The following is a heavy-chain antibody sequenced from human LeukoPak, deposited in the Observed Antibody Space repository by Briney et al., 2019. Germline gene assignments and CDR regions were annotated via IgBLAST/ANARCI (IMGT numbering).Heavy chain of an antibody. CDR2: ISAYNGNT. CDR3: AKNSKGDYYGMDV. V-gene: IGHV1-18*01. D-gene: IGHD6-13*01. CDR1: GYTFTSYG. Sequence: ASVKVSCKASGYTFTSYGISWVRQAPGQGLEWMGWISAYNGNTNYAQKLQGRVTMTTDTSTSTAYMELRSLRSEDTAVYYCAKNSKGDYYGMDVWGQGTTVTVSS. J-gene: IGHJ6*02.